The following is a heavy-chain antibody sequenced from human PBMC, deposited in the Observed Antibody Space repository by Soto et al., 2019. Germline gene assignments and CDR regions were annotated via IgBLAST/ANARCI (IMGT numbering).Heavy chain of an antibody. D-gene: IGHD3-9*01. J-gene: IGHJ4*02. V-gene: IGHV3-23*01. Sequence: GGSLRLSCATSGIIFRNYAMGWVRQAPGKGLEWVSAISGSGDSTYYADSVKGRFTISRDNSKNTLYLQMNSLRVEDTAIFYCAKKAEKHFDWMFYADSWGQGTLVTVSS. CDR3: AKKAEKHFDWMFYADS. CDR1: GIIFRNYA. CDR2: ISGSGDST.